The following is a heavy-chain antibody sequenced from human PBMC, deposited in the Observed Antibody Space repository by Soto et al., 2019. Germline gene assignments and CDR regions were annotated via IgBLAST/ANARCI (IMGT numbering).Heavy chain of an antibody. Sequence: QVQLVDSGGGVVQPGRSLRLSCAASGFTFSSHAMHWVRQAPGKGLEWVAFISYDGSNQHYADSVKGRFTISRDNSENTLYLHMNSGRGEDTAMYFCARDLGAWKFDYWGQGTLVTVSS. CDR1: GFTFSSHA. D-gene: IGHD1-1*01. CDR3: ARDLGAWKFDY. V-gene: IGHV3-30-3*01. J-gene: IGHJ4*02. CDR2: ISYDGSNQ.